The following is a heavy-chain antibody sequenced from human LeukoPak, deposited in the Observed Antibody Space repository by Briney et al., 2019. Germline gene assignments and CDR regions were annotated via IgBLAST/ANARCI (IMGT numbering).Heavy chain of an antibody. J-gene: IGHJ4*02. V-gene: IGHV3-30*02. CDR3: AAGTYGGNLDY. CDR1: GFTFSSYD. Sequence: GGSLRLSCAASGFTFSSYDMHWVRQAPGKGLEWVAFIRSDGSNKYYADSVKGRFTISRDNSKNTLYLQMNSLRAEDTAVYYCAAGTYGGNLDYWGQGTLVTVSS. D-gene: IGHD4-23*01. CDR2: IRSDGSNK.